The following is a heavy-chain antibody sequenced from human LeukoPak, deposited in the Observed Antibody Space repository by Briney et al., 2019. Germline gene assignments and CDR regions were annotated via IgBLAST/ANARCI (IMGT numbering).Heavy chain of an antibody. CDR1: GGSISSGSYY. D-gene: IGHD3-3*01. CDR2: IYTSGST. V-gene: IGHV4-61*02. Sequence: SQTPSLTCTVSGGSISSGSYYWSWIRQPAGKGLEWIGRIYTSGSTNYNPSLKSRVTISVDTSKNQFSLKLSSVTAADTAVYYCARDSRSLYDLWSGYYNSWFDPWGQGTLVTVSS. CDR3: ARDSRSLYDLWSGYYNSWFDP. J-gene: IGHJ5*02.